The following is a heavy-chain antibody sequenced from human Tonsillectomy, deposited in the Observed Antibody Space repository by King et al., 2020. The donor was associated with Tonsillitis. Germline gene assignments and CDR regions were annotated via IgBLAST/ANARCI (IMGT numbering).Heavy chain of an antibody. CDR3: ARTPPRHEYRYGHFDY. CDR2: IGTVGDT. J-gene: IGHJ4*02. CDR1: GFTFSGYD. Sequence: DVQLVESGGGLVQPGGSLRLSCVASGFTFSGYDMHWVRQATGKGLEWVSGIGTVGDTHYSGSVKGRFTISRKNAKNSLYLQMNSLRAGDTAVYYCARTPPRHEYRYGHFDYWGQGTLVTVSS. V-gene: IGHV3-13*01. D-gene: IGHD5-18*01.